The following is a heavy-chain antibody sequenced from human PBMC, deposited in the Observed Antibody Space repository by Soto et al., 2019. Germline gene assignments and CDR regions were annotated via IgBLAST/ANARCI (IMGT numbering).Heavy chain of an antibody. Sequence: SEALSVMCNVPGGSIRGDYWTWIRQSPGKGLEWIGYINYGGTTKYNPFLNSRVTISVGTSQNQISLRLTSVTAADTGVYYCARDVASYGSTYFDYWGKGSLVTDSS. CDR2: INYGGTT. CDR1: GGSIRGDY. D-gene: IGHD5-18*01. CDR3: ARDVASYGSTYFDY. J-gene: IGHJ4*02. V-gene: IGHV4-59*01.